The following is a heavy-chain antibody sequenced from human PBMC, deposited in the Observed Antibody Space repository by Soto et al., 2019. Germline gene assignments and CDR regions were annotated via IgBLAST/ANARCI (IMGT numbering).Heavy chain of an antibody. V-gene: IGHV3-30-3*01. J-gene: IGHJ4*02. D-gene: IGHD2-2*01. Sequence: QVQLVESGGGVVQPGRSLRLSCAASGFTFISYAMNWVRQAPGKGLEWVALISYDGSNTYYADSVKGRFTISRDSSKNTLYLQMNSLRAADTAVYYCGRCSSTSCHLGSDYLGQGTLVTVSS. CDR2: ISYDGSNT. CDR1: GFTFISYA. CDR3: GRCSSTSCHLGSDY.